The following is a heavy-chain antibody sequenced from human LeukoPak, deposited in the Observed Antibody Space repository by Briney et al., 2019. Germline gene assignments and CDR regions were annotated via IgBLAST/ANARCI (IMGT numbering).Heavy chain of an antibody. J-gene: IGHJ4*02. CDR2: ISNSGSP. D-gene: IGHD3-16*01. CDR3: ARGGAGPLRD. Sequence: SETLSFTCTVSSASVSSYYWSWVRQPPGGGLEWIGYISNSGSPSYNPSFKSRVTFSADTSKNHLSLELNSVTPADTAVYFCARGGAGPLRDWGQGTLVTVSS. CDR1: SASVSSYY. V-gene: IGHV4-59*02.